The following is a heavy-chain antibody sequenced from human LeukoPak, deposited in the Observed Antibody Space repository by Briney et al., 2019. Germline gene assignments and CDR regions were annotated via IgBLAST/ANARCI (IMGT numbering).Heavy chain of an antibody. CDR1: GYTFTSYY. CDR2: INPSGGST. CDR3: ARVGPPGYCTSTSCYGYYFYYMDV. D-gene: IGHD2-2*03. J-gene: IGHJ6*03. V-gene: IGHV1-46*01. Sequence: ASVKVSCKASGYTFTSYYMHWVRQAPGQGLEWMGIINPSGGSTSYAQKFQGRVTMTRDMSTSTVYMEPSSLRSEDTAVYYCARVGPPGYCTSTSCYGYYFYYMDVWGKGTTVTISS.